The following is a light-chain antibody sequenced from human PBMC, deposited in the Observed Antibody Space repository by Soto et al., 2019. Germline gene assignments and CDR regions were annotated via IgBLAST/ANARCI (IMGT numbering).Light chain of an antibody. CDR2: SDN. Sequence: VVTQPPSASGTPGQRVTISCSGSSSNIGSNTVNWYQQLPGTAPKVLIYSDNQRPSGVPDRFSGSKSGTSASLAISGLQSEDEADYYCAAWDDSLNGWVFGGGTKLTVL. V-gene: IGLV1-44*01. CDR3: AAWDDSLNGWV. CDR1: SSNIGSNT. J-gene: IGLJ3*02.